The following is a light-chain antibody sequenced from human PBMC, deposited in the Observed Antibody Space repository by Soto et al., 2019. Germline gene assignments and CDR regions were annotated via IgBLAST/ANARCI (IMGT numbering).Light chain of an antibody. CDR2: AAS. Sequence: DILLTQSPASLSSSVVYIFTIAWRSIQSISSYFNCYQQQQGRPATLLISAASSLQSRVTSRFSGSGSGTDFTLTISSVQAEDFSTFYCQQSFSSSSLTFGQGTKVDIK. CDR1: QSISSY. V-gene: IGKV1-39*01. J-gene: IGKJ1*01. CDR3: QQSFSSSSLT.